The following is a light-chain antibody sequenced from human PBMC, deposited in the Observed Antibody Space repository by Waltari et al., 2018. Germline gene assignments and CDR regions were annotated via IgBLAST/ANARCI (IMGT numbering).Light chain of an antibody. V-gene: IGLV10-54*04. J-gene: IGLJ1*01. CDR1: NNNVGNQG. Sequence: QAGLTQPPSVSKGLRQTATLTCTGNNNNVGNQGALWLQQHQGHPPKLLSYRNNNRPSGISERFSASRSGNTASLTITGLQPEDEADYYCSGWDISLKAHVFGTGTKVTVL. CDR3: SGWDISLKAHV. CDR2: RNN.